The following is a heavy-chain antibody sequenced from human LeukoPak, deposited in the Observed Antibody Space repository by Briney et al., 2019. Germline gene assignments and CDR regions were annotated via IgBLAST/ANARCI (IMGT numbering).Heavy chain of an antibody. J-gene: IGHJ4*02. CDR2: MYYSGST. D-gene: IGHD2-2*01. CDR1: GGSISSSSNF. Sequence: SETLSLTCTVSGGSISSSSNFWGWIRQPPGKGLEWIGSMYYSGSTYYNPSLKSRVTISVDTSKNQFSLKLSSVTAADTAVYYCAVLLHRCEIGYCSSTSCYAVDYWGQGTLVTVSS. V-gene: IGHV4-39*01. CDR3: AVLLHRCEIGYCSSTSCYAVDY.